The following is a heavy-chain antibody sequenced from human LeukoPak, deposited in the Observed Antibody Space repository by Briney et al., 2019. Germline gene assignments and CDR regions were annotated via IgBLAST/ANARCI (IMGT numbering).Heavy chain of an antibody. CDR1: GGSFSGYY. V-gene: IGHV4-34*01. Sequence: SETLSLTCAVYGGSFSGYYWSWIRQPPGKGLEWIGEINHRGSTNYNPSLKSRVTISVDTSKNQFSLKLSSVTVADTAVYYCARHRAYGDYADAFDIWGQGTMVTVSS. CDR2: INHRGST. D-gene: IGHD4-17*01. CDR3: ARHRAYGDYADAFDI. J-gene: IGHJ3*02.